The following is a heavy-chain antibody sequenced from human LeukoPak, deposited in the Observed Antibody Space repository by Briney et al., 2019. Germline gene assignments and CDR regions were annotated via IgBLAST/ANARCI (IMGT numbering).Heavy chain of an antibody. CDR1: GFTCAGYA. Sequence: PGGSLRLSCAASGFTCAGYAMTWVRQAPGKGLEWVSTISDSGRSTYYSDPVKGRFTISRDNSKSTLFLQMNTLRAEDTAVYYCATSWGPDTSAFRWGSDGMDVWGQGTTVIVS. CDR3: ATSWGPDTSAFRWGSDGMDV. CDR2: ISDSGRST. D-gene: IGHD3-16*01. V-gene: IGHV3-23*01. J-gene: IGHJ6*02.